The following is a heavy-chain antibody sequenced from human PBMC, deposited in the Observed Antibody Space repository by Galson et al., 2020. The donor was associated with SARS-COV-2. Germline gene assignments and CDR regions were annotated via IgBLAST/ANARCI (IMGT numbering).Heavy chain of an antibody. D-gene: IGHD2-15*01. Sequence: GESLKISCKASAYTFTSYDINWVRQATGQGLEWVGWMNPNTGNTGYAQKFQGRVTMTRDTSISTAYMELSSLRSEDTAVYYCARGSFPFCNGDSCYYFFEYWGQGTLVTVSS. J-gene: IGHJ4*02. V-gene: IGHV1-8*01. CDR2: MNPNTGNT. CDR1: AYTFTSYD. CDR3: ARGSFPFCNGDSCYYFFEY.